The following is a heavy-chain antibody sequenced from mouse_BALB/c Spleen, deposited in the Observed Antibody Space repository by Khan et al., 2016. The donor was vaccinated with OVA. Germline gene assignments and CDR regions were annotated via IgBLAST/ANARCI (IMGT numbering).Heavy chain of an antibody. D-gene: IGHD4-1*01. J-gene: IGHJ3*01. CDR3: ASHLTVSFAY. V-gene: IGHV5-6*01. CDR1: GFTFSTYG. CDR2: INSDGYYT. Sequence: EVELVESGGDLVKPGGSLRLSCGASGFTFSTYGMSWVRQFPDKRLEWVATINSDGYYTYYPDTVKGRFTISRNNAENTLYLQMSSLKSEDTAIYYCASHLTVSFAYWGQGTLVTVSA.